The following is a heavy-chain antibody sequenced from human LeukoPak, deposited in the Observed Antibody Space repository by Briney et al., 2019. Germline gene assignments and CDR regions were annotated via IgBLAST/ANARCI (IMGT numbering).Heavy chain of an antibody. V-gene: IGHV3-30*02. CDR2: IRYDGSNK. J-gene: IGHJ6*03. Sequence: GGSLRLSCAASGFTFSSYGMHWVRQAPGRGLEWVAFIRYDGSNKYYADSVKGRFTISRDNSKNTLYLQMNSLRAEDTAVYYCAKDRCSNGVGCYYYYMDVWGKGTTVTISS. D-gene: IGHD2-8*01. CDR3: AKDRCSNGVGCYYYYMDV. CDR1: GFTFSSYG.